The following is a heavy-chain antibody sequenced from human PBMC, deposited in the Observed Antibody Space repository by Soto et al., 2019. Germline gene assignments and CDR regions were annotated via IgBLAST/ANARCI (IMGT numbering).Heavy chain of an antibody. J-gene: IGHJ4*02. D-gene: IGHD3-9*01. CDR2: IYYRGST. Sequence: PSETLSLTCIVSGGSIKGYYWSWIRQPPGKGLEWIGYIYYRGSTNYNPSLKSRVTMSVDTSKNQFSLNLTSVAAADTAVYYCARHNDVLTGFPLDFWGQGTLVTVSS. CDR1: GGSIKGYY. CDR3: ARHNDVLTGFPLDF. V-gene: IGHV4-59*08.